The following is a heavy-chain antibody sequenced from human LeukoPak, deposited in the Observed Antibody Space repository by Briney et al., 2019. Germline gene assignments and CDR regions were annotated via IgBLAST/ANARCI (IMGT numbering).Heavy chain of an antibody. CDR2: IYPGDSDT. Sequence: GESLKISCKGSGYSFTSYWIGWVRQMPGKGLEWMGIIYPGDSDTRYSPPFQGQVTISADKSISTAYLQWSSLKASDTAMYYCARRSITYYYGSGSPLYYMDVWGKGTTVTVSS. D-gene: IGHD3-10*01. CDR3: ARRSITYYYGSGSPLYYMDV. V-gene: IGHV5-51*01. J-gene: IGHJ6*03. CDR1: GYSFTSYW.